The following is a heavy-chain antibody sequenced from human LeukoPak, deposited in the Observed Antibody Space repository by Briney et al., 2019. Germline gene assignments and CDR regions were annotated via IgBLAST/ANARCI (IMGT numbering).Heavy chain of an antibody. CDR2: IKQDGSEK. Sequence: GGSLRLSCAASGFTFSSSWMNWVHQAPGKGLEWVANIKQDGSEKYYVDSVKGRFTISRDNAKNSLYLRMNTLRAEDTAVYYCASLDYWGQGTLVTVSS. CDR1: GFTFSSSW. V-gene: IGHV3-7*01. CDR3: ASLDY. J-gene: IGHJ4*02.